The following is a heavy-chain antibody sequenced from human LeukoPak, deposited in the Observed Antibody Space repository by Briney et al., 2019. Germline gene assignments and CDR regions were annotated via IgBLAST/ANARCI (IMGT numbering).Heavy chain of an antibody. D-gene: IGHD3-10*01. V-gene: IGHV3-23*01. CDR2: ISGSGGST. CDR3: AKPKVRGNWFDP. Sequence: GGSLRLSCAASGFTFSSFAMTWVRQAPGKGLEWVSAISGSGGSTYYADSVKGRFTISRDNSKNTLYLQMNSLRAEDTAVYYCAKPKVRGNWFDPWGQGTLVTVSS. J-gene: IGHJ5*02. CDR1: GFTFSSFA.